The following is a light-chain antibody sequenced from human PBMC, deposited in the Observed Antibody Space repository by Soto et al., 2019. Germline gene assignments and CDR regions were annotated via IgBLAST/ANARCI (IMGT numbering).Light chain of an antibody. CDR3: SSYADNNRV. J-gene: IGLJ1*01. V-gene: IGLV2-14*03. CDR2: DVT. Sequence: QSALTQPASVSGSPGQSITISCTGTSSDIGDSNYVSWYQQHPGKAPKLVIYDVTNRPSGVPNRFSGSKSGNTASLTVSGLQAEDEADYYCSSYADNNRVFGTGTKVTVL. CDR1: SSDIGDSNY.